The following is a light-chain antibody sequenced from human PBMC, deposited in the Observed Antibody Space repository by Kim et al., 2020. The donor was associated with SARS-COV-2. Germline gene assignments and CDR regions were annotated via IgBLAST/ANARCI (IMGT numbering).Light chain of an antibody. CDR1: QSVTNSY. J-gene: IGKJ2*01. CDR2: GAS. Sequence: LSPGETATLSCRASQSVTNSYVAWYQQKPGQAPRLLIYGASSRATGILDRFSGSGSGTDFTLTISRLEPEDFAVYYCQQYGTSLYTFGQGTKLEI. CDR3: QQYGTSLYT. V-gene: IGKV3-20*01.